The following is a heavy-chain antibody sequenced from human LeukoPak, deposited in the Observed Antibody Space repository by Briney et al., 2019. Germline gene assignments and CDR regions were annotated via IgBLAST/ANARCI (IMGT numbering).Heavy chain of an antibody. CDR3: ARDLRTGQQLANYFDY. J-gene: IGHJ4*02. CDR2: ISSSSSYI. D-gene: IGHD6-13*01. Sequence: PGGSLRLSCAASGLTFSSYSMNSVRQAPGKGLEWVSPISSSSSYIYYADSVKGRFTISRDNAKNSLYLQMNSLRAEDTAVYYCARDLRTGQQLANYFDYWGQGTLVTVSS. CDR1: GLTFSSYS. V-gene: IGHV3-21*01.